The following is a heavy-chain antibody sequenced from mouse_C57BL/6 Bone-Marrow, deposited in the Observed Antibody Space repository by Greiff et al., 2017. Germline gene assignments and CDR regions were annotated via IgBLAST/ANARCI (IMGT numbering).Heavy chain of an antibody. D-gene: IGHD1-1*01. CDR2: IHPNSGST. Sequence: QVQLQQPGAELVKPGASVKLSCKASGYTFTSYWMHWVKPRPGQGLEWIGMIHPNSGSTNYNEKFKSKATLTVDKSSSTAYMQLSSLTSVDSAVYYCARVYGSFYAMDYWCQGTSVTVSS. CDR3: ARVYGSFYAMDY. V-gene: IGHV1-64*01. J-gene: IGHJ4*01. CDR1: GYTFTSYW.